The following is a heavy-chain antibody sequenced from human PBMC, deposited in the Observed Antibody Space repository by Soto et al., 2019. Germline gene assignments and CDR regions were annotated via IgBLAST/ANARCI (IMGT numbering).Heavy chain of an antibody. CDR3: AREAV. V-gene: IGHV3-7*05. J-gene: IGHJ6*02. CDR2: IKQDGSEQ. Sequence: VQLVKSGGGLVQPGGSLRLSCAASGFTFSGYWMSWVRQAPGKGLEWVANIKQDGSEQFYVDSVKGRFTISRDNAKNSLYLQMTSLRAEDTAVYYCAREAVWGQGTRVTVSS. CDR1: GFTFSGYW.